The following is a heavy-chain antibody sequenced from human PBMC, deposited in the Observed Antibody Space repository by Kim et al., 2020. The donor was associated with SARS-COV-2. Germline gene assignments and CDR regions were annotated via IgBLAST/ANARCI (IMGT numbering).Heavy chain of an antibody. D-gene: IGHD5-12*01. V-gene: IGHV3-30*18. CDR1: GFTFSSYG. CDR3: AKDRSPYSGYWEGYFDY. J-gene: IGHJ4*01. Sequence: GGSLRLSCAASGFTFSSYGMHWVRQAPGKGLEWVAVISYDGSNKYYADSVKGRFTISRDNSKNTLYLQMNSLRAEDTAVYYCAKDRSPYSGYWEGYFDY. CDR2: ISYDGSNK.